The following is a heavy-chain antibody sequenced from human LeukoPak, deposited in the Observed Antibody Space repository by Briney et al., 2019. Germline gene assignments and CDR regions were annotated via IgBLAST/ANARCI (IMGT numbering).Heavy chain of an antibody. CDR2: ISYDGSNK. Sequence: WGSLRLSCAASGFTFSSYAMHWVRQAPGKGLEWVAVISYDGSNKYYADSVKGRFTISRDNSKNTLYLQMNSLRAEDTAVYYCAGGLRYFDWSRDYYYYYGMDVWGKGTTVTVSS. CDR3: AGGLRYFDWSRDYYYYYGMDV. V-gene: IGHV3-30-3*01. D-gene: IGHD3-9*01. J-gene: IGHJ6*04. CDR1: GFTFSSYA.